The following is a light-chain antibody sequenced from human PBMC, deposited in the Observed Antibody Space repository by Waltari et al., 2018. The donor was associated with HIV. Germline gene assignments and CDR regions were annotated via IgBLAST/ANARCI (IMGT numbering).Light chain of an antibody. CDR3: QVWDSSSDLNWV. V-gene: IGLV3-21*04. CDR2: EDS. Sequence: SYVLTQPPSVSVAPGKTARITCGGNNIGIKSVHWYQQKPGQAPVLGIYEDSDRPSGIPGRFSGSNSGNTATLTISRVEAGDEADYYCQVWDSSSDLNWVFGGGTKLTVL. CDR1: NIGIKS. J-gene: IGLJ3*02.